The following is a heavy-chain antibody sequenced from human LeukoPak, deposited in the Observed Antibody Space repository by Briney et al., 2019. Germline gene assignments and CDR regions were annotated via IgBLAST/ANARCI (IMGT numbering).Heavy chain of an antibody. CDR3: ARRTVTTRCSDY. CDR1: GYTFTSYD. CDR2: MNPNSGNT. D-gene: IGHD4-17*01. V-gene: IGHV1-8*01. J-gene: IGHJ4*02. Sequence: ASVKVSCKASGYTFTSYDINWVRQATGQGLEWMGWMNPNSGNTGYAQKFQGRVTMTRNTSISTAYMELSSLRSGDTAVYYCARRTVTTRCSDYWGQGTLVTVSS.